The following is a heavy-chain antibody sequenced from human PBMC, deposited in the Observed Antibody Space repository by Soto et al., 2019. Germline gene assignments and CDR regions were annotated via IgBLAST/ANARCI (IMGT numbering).Heavy chain of an antibody. V-gene: IGHV1-24*01. CDR2: FDPEDGEI. CDR3: VAEFRSDDGFDF. J-gene: IGHJ3*01. CDR1: GYTFTDLS. Sequence: GASVKVSCKVSGYTFTDLSMHWVRQASGKGLEWMGGFDPEDGEIIYAQKFQGRVTMTEDTLTETAYMQLNSLRSEDTAVYFCVAEFRSDDGFDFWGHGTKVTVS.